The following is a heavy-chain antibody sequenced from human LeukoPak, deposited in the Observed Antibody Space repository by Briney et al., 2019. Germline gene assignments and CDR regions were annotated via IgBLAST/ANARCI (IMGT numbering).Heavy chain of an antibody. Sequence: EASVKVSCKASGYTFTNYHISWVRQAPGQGLEWMGWISAYNGNTNYAQKLQGRVTMTTDTSTSTAYMELRSLRSDDTAVYYCASGYLSGSTYYFDYWGQGTLVTVSS. V-gene: IGHV1-18*01. CDR2: ISAYNGNT. CDR1: GYTFTNYH. CDR3: ASGYLSGSTYYFDY. J-gene: IGHJ4*02. D-gene: IGHD1-26*01.